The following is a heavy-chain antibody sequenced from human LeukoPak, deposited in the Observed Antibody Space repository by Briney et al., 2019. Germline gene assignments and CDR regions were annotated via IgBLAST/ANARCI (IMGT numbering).Heavy chain of an antibody. CDR2: IKQDGSEK. V-gene: IGHV3-7*01. CDR3: AREDMVRGAESFDY. J-gene: IGHJ4*02. D-gene: IGHD3-10*01. CDR1: GFTFSNYW. Sequence: GRSLRLSCAASGFTFSNYWMSWVRQAPGKGLEWVANIKQDGSEKYYVDSVKGRFTIFRDNAKNSLYLQMNSLRAEDTAVYYCAREDMVRGAESFDYWGQGTLVTVSS.